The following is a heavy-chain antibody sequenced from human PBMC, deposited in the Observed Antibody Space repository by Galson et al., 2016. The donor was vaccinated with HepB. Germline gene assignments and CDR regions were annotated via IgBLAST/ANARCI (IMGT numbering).Heavy chain of an antibody. D-gene: IGHD2-15*01. V-gene: IGHV4-61*08. CDR2: IYHTGST. J-gene: IGHJ4*02. Sequence: ETLSLTCTVSGDSVSTDDYYWTWIRQPPGETLEWIGYIYHTGSTSYNPSLKSRITFSMDMSKNEFSLRLTSVTAADTAVYYCARFCSGVHCNSGPRTDHYWGRGILVSVSS. CDR1: GDSVSTDDYY. CDR3: ARFCSGVHCNSGPRTDHY.